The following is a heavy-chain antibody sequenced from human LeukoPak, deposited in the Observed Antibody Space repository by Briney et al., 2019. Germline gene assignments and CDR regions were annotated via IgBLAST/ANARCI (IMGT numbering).Heavy chain of an antibody. CDR1: GFTFSSYA. CDR3: ARGAVVTHYYYYGMGV. CDR2: ISYDGSNK. D-gene: IGHD4-23*01. Sequence: GRSLRLSCAASGFTFSSYAMHWVRQAPGKGLEWVAVISYDGSNKYYADSVKGRFTISRDNSKNTLYLQMNSLRAEDTAVYYCARGAVVTHYYYYGMGVWGQGTTVTVSS. V-gene: IGHV3-30*04. J-gene: IGHJ6*02.